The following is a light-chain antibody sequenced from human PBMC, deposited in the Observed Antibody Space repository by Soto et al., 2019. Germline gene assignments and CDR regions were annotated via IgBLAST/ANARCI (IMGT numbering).Light chain of an antibody. CDR3: AAWDDSLKVL. Sequence: QSVLTQPPSASGTPGQRVIISCSGSSSNIGRDTVNWYQQIPGTAPKLLIYSSNQRPSGVPDRFSGSKSGTSASLAISGLQSEDEGDYYCAAWDDSLKVLFGGGTKLTVL. CDR2: SSN. CDR1: SSNIGRDT. J-gene: IGLJ2*01. V-gene: IGLV1-44*01.